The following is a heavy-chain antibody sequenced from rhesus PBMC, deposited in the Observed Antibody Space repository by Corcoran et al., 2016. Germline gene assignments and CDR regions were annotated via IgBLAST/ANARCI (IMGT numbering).Heavy chain of an antibody. V-gene: IGHV4-173*01. CDR1: GGSISSHF. J-gene: IGHJ4*01. CDR3: ARGLEYCTISGCYHFDY. CDR2: ISGRGGNT. D-gene: IGHD2-21*01. Sequence: QLQLQESGPGLVKPSETLSLTCAVSGGSISSHFWSWIRQPPGKGLGWIGRISGRGGNTDYTPSLKSRVTISTDTSKNQFSLKLTSVTAADTAVYFCARGLEYCTISGCYHFDYWGQGVLVTVSS.